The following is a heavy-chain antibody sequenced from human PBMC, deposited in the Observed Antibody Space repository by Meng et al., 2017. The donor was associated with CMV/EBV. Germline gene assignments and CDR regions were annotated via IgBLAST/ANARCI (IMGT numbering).Heavy chain of an antibody. CDR2: ITGDGRTS. V-gene: IGHV3-23*01. J-gene: IGHJ5*02. Sequence: GGSLRLSCAASGFTFSSYAMGWVRQSPGKGLECISAITGDGRTSYVADSLKGRFTISRDNSKETLFLQMNGLRDEDTAVYYCVKDPRDGSISATTFRWFDPWGQGTQVTVSS. CDR3: VKDPRDGSISATTFRWFDP. D-gene: IGHD1-7*01. CDR1: GFTFSSYA.